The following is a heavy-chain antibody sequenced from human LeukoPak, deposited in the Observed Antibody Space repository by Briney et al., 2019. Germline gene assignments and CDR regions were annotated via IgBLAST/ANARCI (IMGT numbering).Heavy chain of an antibody. J-gene: IGHJ4*02. CDR1: GGSISSYY. CDR2: IYYSGST. Sequence: PSETPSLTCTVSGGSISSYYWSWIRQPPGKGLEWIGYIYYSGSTNYNPSLKSRVTISVDTSKNQFSLKLSSVTAADTAVYYCAREINDDSSGYRSYYFDYWGQGTLVTVSS. CDR3: AREINDDSSGYRSYYFDY. D-gene: IGHD3-22*01. V-gene: IGHV4-59*01.